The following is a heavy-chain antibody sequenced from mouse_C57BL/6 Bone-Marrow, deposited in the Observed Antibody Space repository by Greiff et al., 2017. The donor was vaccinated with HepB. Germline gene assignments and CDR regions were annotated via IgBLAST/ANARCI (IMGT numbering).Heavy chain of an antibody. Sequence: VQLQQSGPGLVQPSQSLSITCTVSGFSLTSYGVHWVRQSPGKGLEWLGVIWRGGSTDYNAAFMSRLSITKDNSKSQVFFKMNSLQADDTAIYYRSKKGGYYYAMDYWGQGTSVTVSS. CDR2: IWRGGST. V-gene: IGHV2-5*01. CDR1: GFSLTSYG. CDR3: SKKGGYYYAMDY. J-gene: IGHJ4*01.